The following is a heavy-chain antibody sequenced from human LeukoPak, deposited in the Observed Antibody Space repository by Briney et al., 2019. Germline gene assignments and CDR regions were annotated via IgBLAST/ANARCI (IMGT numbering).Heavy chain of an antibody. D-gene: IGHD3-10*01. CDR2: IYISGST. J-gene: IGHJ4*02. V-gene: IGHV4-61*02. CDR3: ARQSVFTMVRGVIIKAKPFDY. Sequence: SQTLSLTCSVSGGSISRGSYYWSWIRQPAGKGLEWIGRIYISGSTNYNPSLKSRVTISVDTSKNQFSLKLSSVTAADTAVYYCARQSVFTMVRGVIIKAKPFDYWGQGTLVTVSS. CDR1: GGSISRGSYY.